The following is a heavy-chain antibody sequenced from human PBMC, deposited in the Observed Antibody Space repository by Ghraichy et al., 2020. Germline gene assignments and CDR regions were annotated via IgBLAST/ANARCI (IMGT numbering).Heavy chain of an antibody. D-gene: IGHD6-19*01. V-gene: IGHV4-4*09. CDR2: IYTSGST. CDR1: GGSINTYY. J-gene: IGHJ4*02. Sequence: SETLSLTCTVSGGSINTYYWSWIRQPPGKGLEWIGNIYTSGSTNYNPSLNSRVTISIDTSKNHFSLRLSSVTAADTAVYYCARHRYASGWYEGQFDYWGQGTLVTVSS. CDR3: ARHRYASGWYEGQFDY.